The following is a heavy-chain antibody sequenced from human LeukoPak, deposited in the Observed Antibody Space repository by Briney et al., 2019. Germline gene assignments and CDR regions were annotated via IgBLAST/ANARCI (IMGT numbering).Heavy chain of an antibody. CDR2: IYPDDSDT. D-gene: IGHD2-2*01. CDR1: GYSFKNYW. V-gene: IGHV5-51*01. J-gene: IGHJ4*02. Sequence: GEFLKISCKGSGYSFKNYWIGWVRQMPGKGLEWMGIIYPDDSDTRYSPSFQGQVTVSADKSVSTAYLQWSSLKASDTAMYYCAIGGDSTTSCYRCFVYWGQGTLVTVSS. CDR3: AIGGDSTTSCYRCFVY.